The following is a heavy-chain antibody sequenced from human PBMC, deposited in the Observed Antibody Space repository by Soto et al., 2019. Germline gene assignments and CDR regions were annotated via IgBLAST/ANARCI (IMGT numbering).Heavy chain of an antibody. CDR1: GYSFSNFY. CDR3: ARGAVVVPNGLIAGMDV. V-gene: IGHV1-46*01. CDR2: IDPSSGTT. J-gene: IGHJ6*02. Sequence: GASVKVSCKPSGYSFSNFYVHWVRQAPGQGLEWMGIIDPSSGTTSYTQKFQERVTMTRDTSMSTVYMELSRLRSEDTAVYYCARGAVVVPNGLIAGMDVWGLGTPVTVSS. D-gene: IGHD2-15*01.